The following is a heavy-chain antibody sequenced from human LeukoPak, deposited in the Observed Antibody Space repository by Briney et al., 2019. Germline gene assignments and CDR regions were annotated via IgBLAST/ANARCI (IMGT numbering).Heavy chain of an antibody. J-gene: IGHJ6*02. CDR1: GFTFSDYW. CDR3: AKDRDFFYGMDV. V-gene: IGHV3-74*01. CDR2: MNADEDRA. Sequence: LAGGSLRLSCAASGFTFSDYWMHWVRQAPGKGLVWVSHMNADEDRAAYADSVTGRFTISRDNARNTLYLQMNSLSVEETAMYYCAKDRDFFYGMDVWGQGTTVTVSS.